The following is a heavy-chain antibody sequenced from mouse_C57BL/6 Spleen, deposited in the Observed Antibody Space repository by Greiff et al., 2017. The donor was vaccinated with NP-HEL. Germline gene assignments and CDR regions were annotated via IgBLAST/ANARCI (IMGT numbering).Heavy chain of an antibody. CDR3: AKHGEDYYGSSFYAMDY. CDR2: FYPGSGSI. J-gene: IGHJ4*01. CDR1: GYTFTEYT. V-gene: IGHV1-62-2*01. Sequence: VQLQESGAELVKPGASVKLSCKASGYTFTEYTIHWVKQRSGQGLEWIGWFYPGSGSIKYNEKFKDKATLTADKSSSTVYMELSRLTSEDSAVYFCAKHGEDYYGSSFYAMDYWGQGTSVTVSS. D-gene: IGHD1-1*01.